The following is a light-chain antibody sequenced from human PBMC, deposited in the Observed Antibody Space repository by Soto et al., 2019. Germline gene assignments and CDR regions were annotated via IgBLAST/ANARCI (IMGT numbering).Light chain of an antibody. V-gene: IGLV4-69*01. CDR2: LNSDGSH. J-gene: IGLJ3*02. CDR3: QTWGTGIWV. CDR1: SGHSSNA. Sequence: QLVLTQSPSASASLGASVKLTCTLSSGHSSNAIAWHQQQPEKGPRFLMKLNSDGSHNKGDGIPDRFSGSSSGAERYLTISSLQSEDEADYYCQTWGTGIWVFGGGTKLPVL.